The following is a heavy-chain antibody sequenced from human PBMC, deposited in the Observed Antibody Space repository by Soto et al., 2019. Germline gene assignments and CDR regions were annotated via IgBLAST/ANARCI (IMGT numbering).Heavy chain of an antibody. D-gene: IGHD4-17*01. CDR2: ISNNSSVK. CDR1: GFTFSNFS. CDR3: AKDYSTVTTDPLSVVLFDY. J-gene: IGHJ4*02. Sequence: GGSLRLSCAVSGFTFSNFSINWVRQAPGKGLEWLSYISNNSSVKYYADSVKGRFTISRDNAKNSLYLQMNSLRAEDTAVYYCAKDYSTVTTDPLSVVLFDYWGQGALVTVSS. V-gene: IGHV3-48*01.